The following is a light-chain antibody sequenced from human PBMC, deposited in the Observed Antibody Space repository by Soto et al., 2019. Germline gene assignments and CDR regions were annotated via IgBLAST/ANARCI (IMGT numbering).Light chain of an antibody. CDR3: QQYNNWPRT. V-gene: IGKV3-15*01. CDR2: GAS. CDR1: QSVSSN. Sequence: EIVMTQSPATLSVSPGERATLSCRASQSVSSNLAWYQQKPGQAPRLLIYGASTRATGIPARLSGSGCGTEFILTISSLQCGDFAVYDCQQYNNWPRTSGQGTKLEIK. J-gene: IGKJ2*01.